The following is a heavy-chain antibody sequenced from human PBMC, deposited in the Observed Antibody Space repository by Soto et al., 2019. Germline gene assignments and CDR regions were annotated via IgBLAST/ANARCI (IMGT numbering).Heavy chain of an antibody. J-gene: IGHJ3*02. V-gene: IGHV3-33*01. Sequence: GGSLRLSCAASGFTFSSYGMHWVRQAPGKGLEWVALIWFDGSDKYYTESVKGRFTISRDNSKSTLYLQMNSLRAEDTAVYYCARLYCSAASCYSVGAFDIRGQGTMVTVS. D-gene: IGHD2-15*01. CDR3: ARLYCSAASCYSVGAFDI. CDR1: GFTFSSYG. CDR2: IWFDGSDK.